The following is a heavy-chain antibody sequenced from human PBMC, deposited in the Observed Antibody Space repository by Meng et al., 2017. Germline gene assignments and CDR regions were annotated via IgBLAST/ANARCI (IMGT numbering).Heavy chain of an antibody. D-gene: IGHD3-9*01. CDR3: AAEYDILTGYYKGYYFDY. V-gene: IGHV4-61*02. CDR1: GGSISSGSYY. J-gene: IGHJ4*02. Sequence: SETLSLTCTVSGGSISSGSYYWSWIRQPAEKGLEWIGRIYTSGSTNYNPSLKSRVTISVDTSKNQFSLKLSSVTAADTAVYYCAAEYDILTGYYKGYYFDYWGQGTLVTVSS. CDR2: IYTSGST.